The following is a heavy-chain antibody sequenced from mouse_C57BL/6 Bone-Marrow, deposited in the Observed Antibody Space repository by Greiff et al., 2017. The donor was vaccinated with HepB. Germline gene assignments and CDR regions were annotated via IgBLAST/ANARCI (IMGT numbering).Heavy chain of an antibody. CDR3: TRKEAYYSNPYWYFDV. D-gene: IGHD2-5*01. CDR1: GYTFTDYE. J-gene: IGHJ1*03. CDR2: IDPETGGT. Sequence: VQLQQSGAELVRPGASVTLSCKASGYTFTDYEMHWVKQTPVHGLEWIGAIDPETGGTAYNQKFKGKAILTADKSSSTAYMELRSLTSEDSAVYYCTRKEAYYSNPYWYFDVWGTGTTVTVSS. V-gene: IGHV1-15*01.